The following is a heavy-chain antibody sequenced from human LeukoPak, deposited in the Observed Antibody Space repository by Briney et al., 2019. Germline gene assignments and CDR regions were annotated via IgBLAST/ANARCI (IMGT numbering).Heavy chain of an antibody. Sequence: GGSLRLSCAASGFTFSDYHMSWIRQAPGKGLEWVSYISSSGSTIYYADSVKGRFTVSRDNAKNSLFLQMYSLRAEDTAIYYCARSLTTLTYEGYWGQGTLVTVSS. J-gene: IGHJ4*02. CDR3: ARSLTTLTYEGY. D-gene: IGHD1-1*01. CDR2: ISSSGSTI. CDR1: GFTFSDYH. V-gene: IGHV3-11*04.